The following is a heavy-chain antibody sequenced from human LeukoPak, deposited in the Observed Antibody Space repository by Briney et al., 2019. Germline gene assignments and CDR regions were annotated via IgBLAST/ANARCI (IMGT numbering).Heavy chain of an antibody. CDR3: TTGYESGSYYY. CDR2: IKSKTDGGTT. D-gene: IGHD1-26*01. CDR1: GFTFSNAW. Sequence: TGGSLRLSCAASGFTFSNAWMSWVRQAPGKGLEWVGRIKSKTDGGTTDYAAPVKGRFTISRDDSKNTLYLQMNSLKTEDTAVYYCTTGYESGSYYYWGQGTLVTVSS. V-gene: IGHV3-15*01. J-gene: IGHJ4*02.